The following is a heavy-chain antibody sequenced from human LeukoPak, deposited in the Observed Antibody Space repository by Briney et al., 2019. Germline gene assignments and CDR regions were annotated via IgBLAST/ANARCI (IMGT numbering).Heavy chain of an antibody. V-gene: IGHV3-33*01. CDR1: GLSLSDYG. Sequence: GGSLRLSCAASGLSLSDYGMHWVRQAPGKGLGWVALIWHSGSTKNYADPVKGRFTISRDNSKNTLYLQMNSLRAEDSAVYYCARDGGSGTPLTYFDYWGQGTLVTVSS. CDR3: ARDGGSGTPLTYFDY. CDR2: IWHSGSTK. J-gene: IGHJ4*02. D-gene: IGHD3-10*01.